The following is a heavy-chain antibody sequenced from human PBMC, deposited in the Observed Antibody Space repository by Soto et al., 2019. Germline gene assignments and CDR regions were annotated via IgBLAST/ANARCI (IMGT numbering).Heavy chain of an antibody. Sequence: QVQLVQSGAEVKEPGASVKVSCKASGYTFTSYGLNWVRQAPGQGLEWMGWISAYNGNTNYAQKFQGRVTMTTDTSTSTAYMELRSLRSDDTAVYYCARSSSSGYYLDYWAREPWSPSPQ. J-gene: IGHJ4*02. CDR3: ARSSSSGYYLDY. D-gene: IGHD3-22*01. V-gene: IGHV1-18*01. CDR1: GYTFTSYG. CDR2: ISAYNGNT.